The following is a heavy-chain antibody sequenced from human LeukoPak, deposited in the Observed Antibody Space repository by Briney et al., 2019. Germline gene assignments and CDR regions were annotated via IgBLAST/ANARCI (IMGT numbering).Heavy chain of an antibody. CDR2: INPNSGNA. D-gene: IGHD3-10*01. J-gene: IGHJ4*02. CDR3: ARKIGDSGSYPD. CDR1: GYSFTTND. V-gene: IGHV1-8*01. Sequence: ASVKVSCKASGYSFTTNDINWVRQATGQGLEWLGWINPNSGNAGYAQKFRGRVPMTRDTSISTVYLELSSLRFEDTAVYYCARKIGDSGSYPDWGQGTLVTVSS.